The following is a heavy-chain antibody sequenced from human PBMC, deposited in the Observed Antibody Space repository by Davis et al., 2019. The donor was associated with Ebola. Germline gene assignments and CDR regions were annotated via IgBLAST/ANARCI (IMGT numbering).Heavy chain of an antibody. V-gene: IGHV3-74*01. J-gene: IGHJ6*04. CDR2: VSTDGSRT. CDR1: GFTFSSYW. D-gene: IGHD1-1*01. CDR3: ARDSGPPYGMDV. Sequence: GESLKISCTVSGFTFSSYWMHWVRQAPGEGLVWVSRVSTDGSRTVYAASVTGRFTISRDNAKNTLFLHMDSLRAEDTDVYFCARDSGPPYGMDVWGKGTTVTVSS.